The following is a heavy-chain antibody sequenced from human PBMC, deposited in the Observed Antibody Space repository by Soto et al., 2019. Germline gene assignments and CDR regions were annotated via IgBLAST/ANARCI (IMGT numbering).Heavy chain of an antibody. CDR1: GFSLSTSGVG. D-gene: IGHD6-13*01. Sequence: SGPTLVNHTQTLTLTCTFSGFSLSTSGVGVGWIRQPPGKALEWLALIYWDDDKRYSPSLKSRLTITKDTSKNQVVLTMTNMDPVDTATYYCAHRPRSSSWHGDWFDPWGQGTLVTVSS. V-gene: IGHV2-5*02. CDR3: AHRPRSSSWHGDWFDP. CDR2: IYWDDDK. J-gene: IGHJ5*02.